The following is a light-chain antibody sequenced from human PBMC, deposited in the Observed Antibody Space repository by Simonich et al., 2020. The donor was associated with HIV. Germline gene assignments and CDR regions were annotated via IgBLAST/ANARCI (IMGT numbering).Light chain of an antibody. V-gene: IGKV4-1*01. CDR1: QSVLYSSNNKNY. J-gene: IGKJ5*01. CDR2: WAS. Sequence: DIVMTQSPDSLAVSLGERDTINCKSSQSVLYSSNNKNYLAWYQQKPGQPPKLLIYWASTREYAVPDRLSASRSGTYFTLTSSSLQAEDVPVYYGQKYYNTPVTFGQGTRLEIK. CDR3: QKYYNTPVT.